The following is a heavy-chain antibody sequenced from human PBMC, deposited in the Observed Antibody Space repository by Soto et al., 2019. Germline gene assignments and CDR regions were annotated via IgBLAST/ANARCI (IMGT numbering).Heavy chain of an antibody. D-gene: IGHD3-16*01. Sequence: RLSCAASGFTFSISWMTWVRQAPGEGLEWVANINPDGSEIHYVDSVKGRFSISRDNTKKSLYLQMNSLKAEETADYYYRSNRLPWQPWCLGSLFNVS. CDR2: INPDGSEI. V-gene: IGHV3-7*01. CDR1: GFTFSISW. J-gene: IGHJ5*02. CDR3: RSNRLPWQP.